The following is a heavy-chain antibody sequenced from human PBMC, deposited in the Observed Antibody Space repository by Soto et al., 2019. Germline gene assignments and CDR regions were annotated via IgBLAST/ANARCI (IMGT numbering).Heavy chain of an antibody. J-gene: IGHJ3*02. CDR3: AREPLATTSLHAFDI. V-gene: IGHV4-38-2*02. D-gene: IGHD4-17*01. CDR2: IFHSGVT. Sequence: KPSETLSLTCTVSTYSISSGSFWGWLRQPPGKGLEWIGSIFHSGVTYYTPSLKSRVAMSVDTSTNQFFLTLTSVTAADTAVYYCAREPLATTSLHAFDIWGQGTMVTVSS. CDR1: TYSISSGSF.